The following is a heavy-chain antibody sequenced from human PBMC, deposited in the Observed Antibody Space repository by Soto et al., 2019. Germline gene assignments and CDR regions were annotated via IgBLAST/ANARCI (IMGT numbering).Heavy chain of an antibody. J-gene: IGHJ3*02. CDR2: ISAYNGNT. Sequence: ASVKVSCKASGYTFTSYGISWVRQAPGQGLEWMGWISAYNGNTNYAQKLQGRVTMTTDTSTSTAYMELRSLRSDDTAVYYCARDTGYYYGSSGNQAFDIWGQGTMVTVSS. CDR1: GYTFTSYG. V-gene: IGHV1-18*04. CDR3: ARDTGYYYGSSGNQAFDI. D-gene: IGHD3-22*01.